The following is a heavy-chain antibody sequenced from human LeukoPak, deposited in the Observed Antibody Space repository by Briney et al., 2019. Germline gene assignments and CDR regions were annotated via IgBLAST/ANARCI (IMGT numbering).Heavy chain of an antibody. CDR3: ARETVAGTFDY. J-gene: IGHJ4*02. V-gene: IGHV3-11*01. CDR2: ISSSGDIK. Sequence: PGGSLRLSCAASGFPFSEYYMSWIRQAPGKGLEWVSDISSSGDIKSYADSVRGRLTISRDNAKKSLHLHMNSLRGEDTAVYYCARETVAGTFDYWGQGALVTVSS. CDR1: GFPFSEYY. D-gene: IGHD6-19*01.